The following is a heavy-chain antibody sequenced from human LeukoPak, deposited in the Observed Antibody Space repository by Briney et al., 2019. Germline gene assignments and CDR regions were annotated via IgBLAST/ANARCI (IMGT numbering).Heavy chain of an antibody. CDR1: GYSFTTYW. D-gene: IGHD6-13*01. V-gene: IGHV5-10-1*01. J-gene: IGHJ4*02. Sequence: GESLKITCKGSGYSFTTYWISWVRQMTGKGLEWMGRIDPSDSYTNYSPSFQGHVTISADKSISTAYLQWSSLKASDTAIYYCASSYSSSLYEIDYWGQGTLVTVSS. CDR2: IDPSDSYT. CDR3: ASSYSSSLYEIDY.